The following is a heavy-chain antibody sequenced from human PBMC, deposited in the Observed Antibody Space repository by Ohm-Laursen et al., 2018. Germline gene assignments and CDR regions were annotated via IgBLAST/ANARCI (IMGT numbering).Heavy chain of an antibody. Sequence: SLRLSCAASGFTFTDYYMTWIRQAPGKGLEWVSYISSSSTYIYYADSVKGRFTLSRDNAKNSLYLQMNTLRAEDTAVYYCAKDRSIGGFDYWGQGTLVTVSS. J-gene: IGHJ4*02. CDR3: AKDRSIGGFDY. CDR2: ISSSSTYI. V-gene: IGHV3-11*05. D-gene: IGHD3-10*01. CDR1: GFTFTDYY.